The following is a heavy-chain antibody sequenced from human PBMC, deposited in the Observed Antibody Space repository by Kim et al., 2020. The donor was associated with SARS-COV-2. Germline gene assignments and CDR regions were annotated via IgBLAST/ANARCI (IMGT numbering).Heavy chain of an antibody. V-gene: IGHV1-2*02. Sequence: KFQGRVTMTRDTSISTAYMELSRLRSDDTAVYYCARDQDELERPFRGMDVWGQGTTVTVSS. D-gene: IGHD1-1*01. CDR3: ARDQDELERPFRGMDV. J-gene: IGHJ6*02.